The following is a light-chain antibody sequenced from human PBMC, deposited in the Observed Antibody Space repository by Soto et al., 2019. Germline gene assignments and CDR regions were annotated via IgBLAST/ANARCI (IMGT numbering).Light chain of an antibody. Sequence: EIVLTQSPGTLSLSPGERATLSCRASQSVASSFLAWYQQKPGQAPRLLIYGASSRATGIPDRFSGSGSGTDFTLTITRLEPEDFAVSYCQQFATSPFTFGPGTTVDVK. CDR2: GAS. J-gene: IGKJ3*01. V-gene: IGKV3-20*01. CDR1: QSVASSF. CDR3: QQFATSPFT.